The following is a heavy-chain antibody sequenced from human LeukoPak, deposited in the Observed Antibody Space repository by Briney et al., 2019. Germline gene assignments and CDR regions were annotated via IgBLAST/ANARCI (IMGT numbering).Heavy chain of an antibody. CDR1: GFTFSSYA. J-gene: IGHJ4*02. D-gene: IGHD1-26*01. CDR2: IYSGGST. Sequence: GGSLRLSCAASGFTFSSYAMSWVRQAPGKGLEWVSVIYSGGSTYYADSVKGRFTISRDNSKNMLYLQMNSLRVEDTAVYYCARDPYSGSFYGDDWGQGTLVTVSS. CDR3: ARDPYSGSFYGDD. V-gene: IGHV3-23*03.